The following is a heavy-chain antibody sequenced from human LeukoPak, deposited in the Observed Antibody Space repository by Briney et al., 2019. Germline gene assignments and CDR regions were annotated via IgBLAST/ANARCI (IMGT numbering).Heavy chain of an antibody. CDR2: IYYIGST. CDR3: ARRLGRDYGGNSVHAFDI. V-gene: IGHV4-39*01. CDR1: GGSISSSRYY. J-gene: IGHJ3*02. Sequence: SETLSLTCIVTGGSISSSRYYWGWIRQPPGKALEWRGSIYYIGSTYYNPPLKSRVTISVDTSKNQFSLKLSSVPAADTAVYYCARRLGRDYGGNSVHAFDIWGQGTMVTVSS. D-gene: IGHD4-23*01.